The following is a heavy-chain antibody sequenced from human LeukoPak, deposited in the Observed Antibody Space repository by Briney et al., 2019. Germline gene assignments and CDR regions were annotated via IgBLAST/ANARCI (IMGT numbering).Heavy chain of an antibody. Sequence: GASVKVSCKASGYTFTSYGISWVRQAPGQGLEWMGWVSAYNGNTNYVQKLQGRVTMTTDTSTSTAYMELRSLRSDDTAVYYCAREPRNYGGNHYYGMDVWGQGTTVTVSS. V-gene: IGHV1-18*01. D-gene: IGHD4-23*01. CDR2: VSAYNGNT. J-gene: IGHJ6*02. CDR3: AREPRNYGGNHYYGMDV. CDR1: GYTFTSYG.